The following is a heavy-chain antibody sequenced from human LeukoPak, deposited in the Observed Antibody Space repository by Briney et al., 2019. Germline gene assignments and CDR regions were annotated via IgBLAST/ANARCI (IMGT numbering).Heavy chain of an antibody. Sequence: GGSLRLSCAASGLTFSSYAMNWVRQAPGKGLEWVSGISGSDGSTNYADSVKGRFSISRDNSKNTLYLQMSSLRAEDTAVYYCAKRGSSSWCWFDSWGQGTLVTVSS. J-gene: IGHJ5*01. D-gene: IGHD6-13*01. CDR2: ISGSDGST. CDR1: GLTFSSYA. CDR3: AKRGSSSWCWFDS. V-gene: IGHV3-23*01.